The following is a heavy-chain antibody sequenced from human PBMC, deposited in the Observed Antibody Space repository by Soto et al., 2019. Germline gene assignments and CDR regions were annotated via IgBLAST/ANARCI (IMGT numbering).Heavy chain of an antibody. CDR1: GFTFSSYS. V-gene: IGHV3-30*18. CDR3: AKAPRPWVVVVIPWFDP. D-gene: IGHD3-22*01. J-gene: IGHJ5*02. CDR2: ISYDGSNK. Sequence: GGSLRLSCAASGFTFSSYSMNWVRQAPGKGLEWVAVISYDGSNKYYADSVKGRFTISRDNSKNTLYLQMNSLRAEDTAVYYCAKAPRPWVVVVIPWFDPWGQGTLVTVSS.